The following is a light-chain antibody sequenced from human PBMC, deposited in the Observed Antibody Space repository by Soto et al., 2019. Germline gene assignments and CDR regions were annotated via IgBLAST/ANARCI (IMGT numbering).Light chain of an antibody. CDR1: QGSRNY. J-gene: IGKJ2*01. CDR3: LQDYNYPLT. Sequence: ALQMTQSPSSLSASVGDRVTITCRASQGSRNYLGWYQQNPGKAPKLLSYAASSLQSGFPSRFSGSGSGTDFTLTISSLQTEEFATDDCLQDYNYPLTFGQGNKLAIK. V-gene: IGKV1-6*01. CDR2: AAS.